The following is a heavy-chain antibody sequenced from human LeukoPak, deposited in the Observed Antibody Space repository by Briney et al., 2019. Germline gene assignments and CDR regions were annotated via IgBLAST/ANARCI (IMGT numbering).Heavy chain of an antibody. CDR3: ARADLAVVPVFDY. CDR1: GFTFSSYE. CDR2: ISNSGSTI. J-gene: IGHJ4*02. D-gene: IGHD6-19*01. Sequence: PGGSLRLSCAASGFTFSSYEMIWVRQAPGKGLERVSYISNSGSTIYYADSVKGRFTISRDNAKYSLYLQMSSLRAGDTAVYYCARADLAVVPVFDYWGQGILVTVSS. V-gene: IGHV3-48*03.